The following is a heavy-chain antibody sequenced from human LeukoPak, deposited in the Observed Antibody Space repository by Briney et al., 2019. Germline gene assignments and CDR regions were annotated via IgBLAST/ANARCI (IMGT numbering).Heavy chain of an antibody. J-gene: IGHJ4*02. V-gene: IGHV3-21*01. CDR3: AKDKGGYTYGPLDY. CDR1: GFTFSTYS. CDR2: ISSSSSYI. Sequence: PGWALRLCCAASGFTFSTYSMNWLRQAPGKGLEWVSCISSSSSYIYYADSVKGRFTISRDNAKNSLYLQMNSLRAEDTAVYYCAKDKGGYTYGPLDYWGQGTLVTVSS. D-gene: IGHD5-18*01.